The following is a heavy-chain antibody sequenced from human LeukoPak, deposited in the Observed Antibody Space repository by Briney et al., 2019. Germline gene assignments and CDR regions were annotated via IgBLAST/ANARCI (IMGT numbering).Heavy chain of an antibody. Sequence: SETLSLTCTVSGGSIYSSGYYWGWIRQPPGKGLEWIGSIFYSGDTYYSPSLKSRVTISVDTSKNRFSLSLSSVSAADTAMYYCARHSDGREVIPGGYYYYGFDVWGQGTTVTVSS. V-gene: IGHV4-39*01. CDR2: IFYSGDT. CDR3: ARHSDGREVIPGGYYYYGFDV. D-gene: IGHD2-8*02. J-gene: IGHJ6*02. CDR1: GGSIYSSGYY.